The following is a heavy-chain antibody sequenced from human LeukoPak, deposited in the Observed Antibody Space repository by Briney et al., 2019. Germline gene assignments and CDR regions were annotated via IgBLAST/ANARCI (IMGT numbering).Heavy chain of an antibody. D-gene: IGHD5-12*01. J-gene: IGHJ3*02. CDR2: IYPGDSNT. Sequence: GESLKISCKGSGYSFKNYWIAWVRQMPGKGLEWMGIIYPGDSNTRYNPSFQGQVTISADKSISTAYLQWSSLKASDTAKYYCARRWLKDAFDIWGQGTMVTVSS. CDR1: GYSFKNYW. V-gene: IGHV5-51*01. CDR3: ARRWLKDAFDI.